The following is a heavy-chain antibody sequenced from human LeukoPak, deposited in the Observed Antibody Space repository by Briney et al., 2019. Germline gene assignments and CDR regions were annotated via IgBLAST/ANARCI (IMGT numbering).Heavy chain of an antibody. D-gene: IGHD2-15*01. CDR2: IKEDGSEK. J-gene: IGHJ4*02. V-gene: IGHV3-7*03. CDR3: TKAPIVSCSGAFCYPFDS. Sequence: PGGSLRLSCAASGFTFSIYWMSWVRQAPGKGLEWVANIKEDGSEKYYVDSVEGRFTISRDNSKNTLFLQMNSLRAEDTAIYYCTKAPIVSCSGAFCYPFDSWGQGTLVTVSS. CDR1: GFTFSIYW.